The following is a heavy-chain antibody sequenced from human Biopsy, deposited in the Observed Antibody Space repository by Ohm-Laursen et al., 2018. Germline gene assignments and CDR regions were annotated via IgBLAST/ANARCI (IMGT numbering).Heavy chain of an antibody. V-gene: IGHV3-74*01. CDR3: ARGPSGVATIG. CDR1: EFIFSRFW. D-gene: IGHD5-24*01. Sequence: SLRLSCAASEFIFSRFWMYWVRQAPGKGLVWVSRINTDGSSTNYADAVKGRFTISRDNAKNTVFLQMNSLRAEDTAVYYCARGPSGVATIGRGQGTLVTVSS. CDR2: INTDGSST. J-gene: IGHJ4*02.